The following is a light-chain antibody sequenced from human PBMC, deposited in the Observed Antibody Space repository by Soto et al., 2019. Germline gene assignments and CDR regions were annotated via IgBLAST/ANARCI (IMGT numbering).Light chain of an antibody. J-gene: IGKJ3*01. Sequence: EVVLTQSPDTLSLSPGERSTLSCMASQTISSNYVAWYQQKPGQAPRLLIYSASSRATGIPERFSGSGSGTHFTLTISSLEPEDFAVYYCQQYGIVFGPGTKVDIK. CDR2: SAS. V-gene: IGKV3-20*01. CDR1: QTISSNY. CDR3: QQYGIV.